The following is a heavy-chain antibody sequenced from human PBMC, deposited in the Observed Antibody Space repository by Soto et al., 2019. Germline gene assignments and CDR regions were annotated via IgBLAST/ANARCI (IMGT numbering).Heavy chain of an antibody. CDR1: GYTFTSYG. CDR2: ISAYNGNT. CDR3: AGGTTTVSHFDY. J-gene: IGHJ4*02. D-gene: IGHD4-17*01. Sequence: ASVKVSCKASGYTFTSYGISWVRQAPGQGLEWMGWISAYNGNTNYAQKFQGRVTITADKSTSTAYMELSSLRSEDTAVYYCAGGTTTVSHFDYWGQGTLVTVSS. V-gene: IGHV1-18*04.